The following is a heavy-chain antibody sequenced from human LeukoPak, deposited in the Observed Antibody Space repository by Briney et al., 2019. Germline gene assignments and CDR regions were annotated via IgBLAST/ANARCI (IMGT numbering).Heavy chain of an antibody. Sequence: GGSLRLSCTASGFTFGDHAMSWFRQAPGKGLEWVGFIRRKVYDETTEYAASVKGKFTISRDDYKSIAYLQMNSLKTDDTAVYYCTRGPNWYFDLWGRGTLVTVSS. CDR1: GFTFGDHA. J-gene: IGHJ2*01. CDR2: IRRKVYDETT. V-gene: IGHV3-49*03. CDR3: TRGPNWYFDL.